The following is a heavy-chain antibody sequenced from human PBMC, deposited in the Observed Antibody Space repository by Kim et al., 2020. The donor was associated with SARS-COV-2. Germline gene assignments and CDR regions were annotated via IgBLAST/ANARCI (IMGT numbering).Heavy chain of an antibody. D-gene: IGHD1-26*01. J-gene: IGHJ4*02. V-gene: IGHV1-18*01. Sequence: AQKLQGRVTMTTDTSTSTAYMELRSLRSDDTAVYYCARALVGAVTSNFDYWGQGTLVTVSS. CDR3: ARALVGAVTSNFDY.